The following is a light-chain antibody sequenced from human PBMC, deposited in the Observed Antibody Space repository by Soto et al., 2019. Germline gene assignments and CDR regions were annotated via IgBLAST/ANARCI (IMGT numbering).Light chain of an antibody. J-gene: IGKJ5*01. V-gene: IGKV3-11*01. Sequence: EVELTQSPATLSLSPGERATLSCRASQSVHNALAWYQQKPGQAPRLLIYDASNRATGIPARFSGSGFGTDFTLTISSLEPEDFAVYYCQQRQYWPPITFGQGTRLEIK. CDR1: QSVHNA. CDR3: QQRQYWPPIT. CDR2: DAS.